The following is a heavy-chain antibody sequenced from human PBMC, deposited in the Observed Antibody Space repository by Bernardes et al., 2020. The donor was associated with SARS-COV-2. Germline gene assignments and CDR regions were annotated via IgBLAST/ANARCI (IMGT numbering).Heavy chain of an antibody. J-gene: IGHJ6*02. CDR3: ETGRDYDSSGYYFDV. V-gene: IGHV4-4*02. D-gene: IGHD3-22*01. CDR2: IFHSGSM. Sequence: SETLSLTCAVSGGSISSSNNWWSWVRQPPGKGLEWIGEIFHSGSMNYNPSLTSRVTISLNKSRNQFSLKLTSVTAADTAVYYCETGRDYDSSGYYFDVWGQRTTVTLSS. CDR1: GGSISSSNNW.